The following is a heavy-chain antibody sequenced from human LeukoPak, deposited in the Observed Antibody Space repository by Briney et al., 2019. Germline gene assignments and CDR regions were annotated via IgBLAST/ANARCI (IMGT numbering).Heavy chain of an antibody. CDR3: ARDTIPPRNATEQKTGTYY. J-gene: IGHJ4*02. CDR2: IYYRGNT. Sequence: PSETLSLTCTVSGGSISTSNYYWAWIRQPPGKGLQWIGSIYYRGNTYYNPSLKSRVTMSVDTSKNQFSLRLTSVTAADTALYYCARDTIPPRNATEQKTGTYYWGQGTLVTVSS. D-gene: IGHD7-27*01. V-gene: IGHV4-39*02. CDR1: GGSISTSNYY.